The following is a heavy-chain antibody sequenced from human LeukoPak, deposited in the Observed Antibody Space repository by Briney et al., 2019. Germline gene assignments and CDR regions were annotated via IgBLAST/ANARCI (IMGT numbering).Heavy chain of an antibody. J-gene: IGHJ4*02. Sequence: GASVKVSCKASGCTFTGYYMHWVLQAPGQGLEWMGRINPNSGGTNYAQKFQGRVTMTRDTSISTAYMELSRLRSDDTAVYYCARGSVAGTGDYWGQGTLVTVSS. CDR3: ARGSVAGTGDY. CDR1: GCTFTGYY. CDR2: INPNSGGT. D-gene: IGHD6-19*01. V-gene: IGHV1-2*06.